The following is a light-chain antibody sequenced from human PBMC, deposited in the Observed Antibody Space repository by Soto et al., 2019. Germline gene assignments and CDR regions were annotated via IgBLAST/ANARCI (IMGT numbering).Light chain of an antibody. Sequence: QSALTQPASVSGSPGQSITVSCTGNSSDIGGYNYVSWYQQHPGKAPKLMVYEVTNRPSGVSDRFSGSKSGNTASLPISGLQADDEGYYYCSSYTSRSTLYVFGTGTKLTVL. CDR1: SSDIGGYNY. CDR3: SSYTSRSTLYV. CDR2: EVT. V-gene: IGLV2-14*01. J-gene: IGLJ1*01.